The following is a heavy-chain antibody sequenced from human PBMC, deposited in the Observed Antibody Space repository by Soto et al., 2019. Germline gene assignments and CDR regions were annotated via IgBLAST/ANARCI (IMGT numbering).Heavy chain of an antibody. CDR2: ISWDGGST. CDR1: GFSFDDFI. CDR3: AKASSSGDCFDY. Sequence: LRLSCAASGFSFDDFIMHWVRQAPGKGLEWVSLISWDGGSTYYADSVRGRFTISRDNSKDSLYLQMNSLRTEDTALYYCAKASSSGDCFDYWGQGTLVTVSS. V-gene: IGHV3-43*01. D-gene: IGHD6-6*01. J-gene: IGHJ4*02.